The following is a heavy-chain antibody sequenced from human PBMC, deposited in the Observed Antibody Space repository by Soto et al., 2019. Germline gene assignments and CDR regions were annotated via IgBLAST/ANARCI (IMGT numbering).Heavy chain of an antibody. CDR2: INAGNGNT. CDR3: ARDAEECSSTSCYLHYYYHMDV. V-gene: IGHV1-3*01. Sequence: ASVKVSCKASGYTFTSYAMHWVRQAPGQRLEWMGWINAGNGNTKYSQKFQGRVTITRDTSASTAYMELSSLRSEDTAVYYCARDAEECSSTSCYLHYYYHMDVWGKGTTV. J-gene: IGHJ6*03. D-gene: IGHD2-2*01. CDR1: GYTFTSYA.